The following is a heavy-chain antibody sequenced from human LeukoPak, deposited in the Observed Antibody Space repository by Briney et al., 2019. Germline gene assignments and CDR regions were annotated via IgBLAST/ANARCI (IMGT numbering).Heavy chain of an antibody. D-gene: IGHD2-2*01. V-gene: IGHV1-18*01. Sequence: ASVKVSCKASGYTFTSYGISWVRQAPGQGLEWMGWISAYNGNTNYAQKLQGRVTMTTDTSTSTAYMELRSLRSDDTAVYYCARDWDLGYCSSTSCFPLDPWGQGTLVTVSS. J-gene: IGHJ5*02. CDR2: ISAYNGNT. CDR3: ARDWDLGYCSSTSCFPLDP. CDR1: GYTFTSYG.